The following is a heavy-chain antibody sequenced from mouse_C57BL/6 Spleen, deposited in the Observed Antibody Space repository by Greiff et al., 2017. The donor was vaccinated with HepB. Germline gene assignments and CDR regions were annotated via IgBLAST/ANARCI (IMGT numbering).Heavy chain of an antibody. D-gene: IGHD1-1*01. Sequence: VQLQQPGAELVKPGASVKLSCKASGYTFTSYWMHWVKQRPGQGLEWIGMIHPNSGSTNYNEKFKSKATLTVDKSSSTAYMQLSSLTSEDSAVYYGARQGVTTVAAYWGQGTLVTVSA. J-gene: IGHJ3*01. V-gene: IGHV1-64*01. CDR1: GYTFTSYW. CDR2: IHPNSGST. CDR3: ARQGVTTVAAY.